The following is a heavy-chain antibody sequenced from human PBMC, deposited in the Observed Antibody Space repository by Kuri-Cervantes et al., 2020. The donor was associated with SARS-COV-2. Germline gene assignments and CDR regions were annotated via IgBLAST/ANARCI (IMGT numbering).Heavy chain of an antibody. V-gene: IGHV1-69*13. CDR3: ARDRGPQGYYYDSSGYSQNAFDI. J-gene: IGHJ3*02. CDR2: IIPIFGTA. Sequence: AVKVSCKASGGTFSSYAISWVRQAPGQGLEWMGGIIPIFGTANYAQKFQGRVTITADESTSTAYMELSSLRSEDTAVYYCARDRGPQGYYYDSSGYSQNAFDIWGQGTMVTVSS. D-gene: IGHD3-22*01. CDR1: GGTFSSYA.